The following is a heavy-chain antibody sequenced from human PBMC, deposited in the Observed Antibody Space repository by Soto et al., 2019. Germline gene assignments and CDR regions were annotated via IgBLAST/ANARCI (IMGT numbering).Heavy chain of an antibody. V-gene: IGHV3-21*06. CDR1: TFSMYS. CDR2: ISSGSAYI. J-gene: IGHJ5*02. Sequence: EVQVMESGGGLVKPGGSLRFSYTFTFSMYSMNWVRQAPGKELEWVASISSGSAYIKYAESVKGRFTISRDNAKNSLHLQMNSLSAEDTAIYHCARDQGGSYDSWFEPWGQGTLVSVSS. CDR3: ARDQGGSYDSWFEP. D-gene: IGHD1-26*01.